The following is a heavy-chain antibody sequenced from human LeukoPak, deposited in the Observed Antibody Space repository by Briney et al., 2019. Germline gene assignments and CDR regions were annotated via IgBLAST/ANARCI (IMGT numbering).Heavy chain of an antibody. CDR2: IYPGGSDT. CDR1: GYSFTSYW. J-gene: IGHJ4*02. D-gene: IGHD6-6*01. Sequence: GESLQISCRGSGYSFTSYWIGWVRQMPGKGLEWMGIIYPGGSDTRYSPSFQGQVIISADKSINTAYLQWSSLKASDTAMYYCAREYTTSSSFDSWGQGTLVTVSS. CDR3: AREYTTSSSFDS. V-gene: IGHV5-51*01.